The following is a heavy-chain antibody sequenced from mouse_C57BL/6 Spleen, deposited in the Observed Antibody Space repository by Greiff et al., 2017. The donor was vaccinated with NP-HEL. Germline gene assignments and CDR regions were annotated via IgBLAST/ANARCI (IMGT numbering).Heavy chain of an antibody. CDR2: IDPETGGT. J-gene: IGHJ4*01. CDR1: GYTFTDYE. CDR3: TRRCNYENAMDY. D-gene: IGHD2-1*01. V-gene: IGHV1-15*01. Sequence: QVQLQQSGAELVRPGASVTLSCKASGYTFTDYEMHWVKQTPVHGLEWIGAIDPETGGTAYNQKFKGKAILTADKSSSTAYMELRILTSEDSAVYYCTRRCNYENAMDYWGQGTSVTVSS.